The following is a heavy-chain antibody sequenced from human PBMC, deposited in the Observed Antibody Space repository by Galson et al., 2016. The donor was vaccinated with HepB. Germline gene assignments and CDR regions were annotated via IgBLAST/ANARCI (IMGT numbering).Heavy chain of an antibody. CDR3: ARDLGALGP. D-gene: IGHD3-16*01. V-gene: IGHV3-66*01. CDR1: GFTFTNYA. J-gene: IGHJ5*02. Sequence: SLRLSCAASGFTFTNYAMSWVRQAPGKGLEWVSVINSGGGTYYADSVKGRFTISRDSSKNTLYLQMNSLRAEDTAVYYCARDLGALGPWGQGTLVTVSS. CDR2: INSGGGT.